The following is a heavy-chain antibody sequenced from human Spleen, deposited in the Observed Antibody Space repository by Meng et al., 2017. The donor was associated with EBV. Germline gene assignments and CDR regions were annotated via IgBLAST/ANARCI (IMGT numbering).Heavy chain of an antibody. V-gene: IGHV1-3*01. CDR3: ARYFCSTISCHLDY. D-gene: IGHD2-2*01. CDR1: GYTFTTHA. Sequence: VQLVEYGGEVERPGASVKVACRTSGYTFTTHAIHWVRQAPGQRLEWMGWSNAANGNTKYSQQFQARLTITGDTSASTAYMELSGLSSEDTAVYYCARYFCSTISCHLDYWGQGTLVTVSS. J-gene: IGHJ4*02. CDR2: SNAANGNT.